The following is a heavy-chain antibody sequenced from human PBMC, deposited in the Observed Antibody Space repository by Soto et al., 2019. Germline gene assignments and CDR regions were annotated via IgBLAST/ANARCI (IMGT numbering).Heavy chain of an antibody. CDR1: RFILDDYA. D-gene: IGHD1-7*01. V-gene: IGHV3-9*01. Sequence: GGSLRLSCAASRFILDDYAMYWVRQAPGQGLDWVSGISWSSGNTAYADSVKGRFTISRDNAKNSLYLQMNSLSAEDTAVYYCVTSPEGTSGLREWGQGALVTVSS. CDR2: ISWSSGNT. CDR3: VTSPEGTSGLRE. J-gene: IGHJ4*02.